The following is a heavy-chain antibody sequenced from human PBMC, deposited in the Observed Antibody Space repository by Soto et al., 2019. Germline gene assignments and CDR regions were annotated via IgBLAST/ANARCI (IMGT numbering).Heavy chain of an antibody. V-gene: IGHV1-58*02. Sequence: LVKVSCKASGFTFTSSAMHWVRKARGQRLEWIGWIVVGSGNTNYAQKFQERVTITRDMSTSTAYMELSSLRSEDTSVYFCAAFDILTGYCYFDYWGQGTLVSVSS. J-gene: IGHJ4*01. CDR3: AAFDILTGYCYFDY. CDR1: GFTFTSSA. D-gene: IGHD3-9*01. CDR2: IVVGSGNT.